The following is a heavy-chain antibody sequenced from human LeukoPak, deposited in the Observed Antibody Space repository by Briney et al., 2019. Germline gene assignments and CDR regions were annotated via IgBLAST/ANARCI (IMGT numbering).Heavy chain of an antibody. V-gene: IGHV4-59*08. CDR3: ARLLYTSRWYVGS. CDR1: GGSISSNY. J-gene: IGHJ5*02. CDR2: IYYSGST. Sequence: SETLSLTCTVSGGSISSNYWSWIRQPPGKGLEWIGYIYYSGSTNYNPSLKSRVTISVDTSKNQFSLNLNSVTAADTAVYYCARLLYTSRWYVGSWGQGTLVTVSS. D-gene: IGHD6-13*01.